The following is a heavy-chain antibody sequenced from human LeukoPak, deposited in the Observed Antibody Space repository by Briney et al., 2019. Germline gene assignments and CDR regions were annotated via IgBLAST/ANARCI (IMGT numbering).Heavy chain of an antibody. CDR1: GFTFSAYA. D-gene: IGHD2-15*01. Sequence: GGTLRLSCAASGFTFSAYAGNWVRQASGKGLEWIGRIMSKANNSAPAYTDPLKGRFTVSRDDSKNTAYLQMNSLKSEDSAVYFCARDISSEGPLDYCGQGTLVTVSS. CDR3: ARDISSEGPLDY. V-gene: IGHV3-73*01. J-gene: IGHJ4*02. CDR2: IMSKANNSAP.